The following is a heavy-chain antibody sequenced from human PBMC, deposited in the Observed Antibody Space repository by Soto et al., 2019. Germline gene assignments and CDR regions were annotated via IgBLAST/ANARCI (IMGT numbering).Heavy chain of an antibody. CDR1: GYTFTSYY. CDR2: INPSGDIT. Sequence: QVQLEQSGAEVKKSGASVKVSCKASGYTFTSYYMHWVRQAPGQGLEYMGIINPSGDITRFAQKFQCRVSLTRDTSTSTFYMELSSLRSDDTAVYYCARDRCDTTSCYECDYWGQGTLVTVSS. D-gene: IGHD2-2*01. V-gene: IGHV1-46*01. CDR3: ARDRCDTTSCYECDY. J-gene: IGHJ4*02.